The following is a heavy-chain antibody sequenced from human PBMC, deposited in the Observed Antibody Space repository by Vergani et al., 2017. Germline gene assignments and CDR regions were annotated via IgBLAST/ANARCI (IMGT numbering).Heavy chain of an antibody. Sequence: QVQLVESGGGVVQPGRSLRLSCAASGFTFSDYYMSWIRQAPGKGLEWVSYISSSGSTIYYADSVKGRFTISRDNAKNSLYLQMNSLRAEDTAVYYCAGGPPTYYYYMDVWGKGTTVTVSS. CDR1: GFTFSDYY. V-gene: IGHV3-11*01. CDR3: AGGPPTYYYYMDV. J-gene: IGHJ6*03. CDR2: ISSSGSTI.